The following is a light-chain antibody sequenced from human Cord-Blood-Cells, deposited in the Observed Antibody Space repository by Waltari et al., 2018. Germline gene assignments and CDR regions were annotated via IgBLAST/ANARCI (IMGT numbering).Light chain of an antibody. Sequence: ELVMTQSPATLSVSPGERDTLSCRAIPSCSSNLAWYQQKPGQAPRLLIYGASTRATGIPARFSGSGSGTEFTLTISSLQSEDFAVYYCQQYNNWPLTFGGGTKVEIK. CDR3: QQYNNWPLT. CDR1: PSCSSN. CDR2: GAS. J-gene: IGKJ4*02. V-gene: IGKV3-15*01.